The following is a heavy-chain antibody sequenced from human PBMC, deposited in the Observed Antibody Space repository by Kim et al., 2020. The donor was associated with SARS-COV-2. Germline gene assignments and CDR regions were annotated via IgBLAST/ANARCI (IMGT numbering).Heavy chain of an antibody. CDR3: ARLYSGYDFYWYFDL. CDR1: GGSVSSSSYY. V-gene: IGHV4-39*01. Sequence: SETLSLTCTVSGGSVSSSSYYWGWIRQPPGKGLEWIGSIYNSGRTFYNPSLKSRVTMSVEMSNKEFSLKLRSVTAADTAVYYCARLYSGYDFYWYFDLWGRGTLVPVSS. J-gene: IGHJ2*01. CDR2: IYNSGRT. D-gene: IGHD5-12*01.